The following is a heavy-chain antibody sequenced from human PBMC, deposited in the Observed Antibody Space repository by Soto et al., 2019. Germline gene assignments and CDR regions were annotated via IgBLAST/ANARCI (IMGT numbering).Heavy chain of an antibody. CDR3: ARGDCVGGTCYSLAGSFYYYMDV. CDR2: INSDGSVS. Sequence: EVQLVESGGGLVQPGGSLRLSCAASGFTFSNYWMYWVRQAPGEGLVWVSRINSDGSVSSYADSVKGRLTISSDNVKNTLYLQMDSLRAEDTAVYYCARGDCVGGTCYSLAGSFYYYMDVWGKGTTVTVFS. V-gene: IGHV3-74*01. J-gene: IGHJ6*03. D-gene: IGHD2-15*01. CDR1: GFTFSNYW.